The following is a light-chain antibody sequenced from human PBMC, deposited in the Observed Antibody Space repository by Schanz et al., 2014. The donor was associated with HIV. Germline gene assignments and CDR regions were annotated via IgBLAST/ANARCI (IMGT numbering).Light chain of an antibody. CDR2: DVS. CDR3: SSYTTSRTWV. V-gene: IGLV2-14*01. Sequence: QSALTQPASVSGSPGQSITISCTGTSSDVGGYNYVSWYQQHPGKAPKLMIYDVSNRPSGVSNRFSGYKSGDTASLTISGLQAEDEADFYCSSYTTSRTWVFGGGTQLTVL. J-gene: IGLJ3*02. CDR1: SSDVGGYNY.